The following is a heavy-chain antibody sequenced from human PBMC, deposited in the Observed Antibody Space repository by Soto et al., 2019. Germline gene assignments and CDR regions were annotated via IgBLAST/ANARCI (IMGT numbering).Heavy chain of an antibody. J-gene: IGHJ4*02. D-gene: IGHD3-9*01. CDR1: GFTFSDYY. CDR3: ARVRDFDWLLFDY. CDR2: ISSSGSTI. V-gene: IGHV3-11*01. Sequence: GGSLRLSCAASGFTFSDYYMSWIRQAPGKGLEWVSYISSSGSTIYYADSVKGRFTISRDNAKNSLYLQMNSLRAEDTAVYYCARVRDFDWLLFDYWGQGTLVTVSS.